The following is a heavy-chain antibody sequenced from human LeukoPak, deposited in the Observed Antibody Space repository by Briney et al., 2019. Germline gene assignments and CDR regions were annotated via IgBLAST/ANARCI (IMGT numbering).Heavy chain of an antibody. CDR3: ARDPSGSGSDWPNWGFDY. CDR2: ISYDGGTK. Sequence: PGGSLRLSCAASGFTFSAYAVHWVRQAPGKGLEWVAFISYDGGTKDYTDSVKGRFTISRDNSKNTLFLQMNSLRAEDTGVYYCARDPSGSGSDWPNWGFDYWGQGTLVTVSS. CDR1: GFTFSAYA. D-gene: IGHD1-26*01. V-gene: IGHV3-30-3*01. J-gene: IGHJ4*02.